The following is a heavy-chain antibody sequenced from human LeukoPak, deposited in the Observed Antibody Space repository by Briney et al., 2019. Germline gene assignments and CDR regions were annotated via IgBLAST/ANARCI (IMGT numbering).Heavy chain of an antibody. Sequence: SETLSLTCTASGGPITSHFWSWIRQPPGEGLEWIGNFYHAGNSNLNPSLKSRVTMSIGTSKNQFSLKLRSMTAADTAVYYCARDGPTSTAPFDYWGQGTLVTVSS. CDR3: ARDGPTSTAPFDY. CDR1: GGPITSHF. CDR2: FYHAGNS. D-gene: IGHD1-26*01. J-gene: IGHJ4*02. V-gene: IGHV4-59*11.